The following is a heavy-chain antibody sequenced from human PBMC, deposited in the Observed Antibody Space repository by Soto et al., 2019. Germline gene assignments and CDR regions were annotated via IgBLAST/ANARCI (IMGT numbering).Heavy chain of an antibody. Sequence: SETLSLTCAVYGGSFSDYYWSWIRQPPGKGLEWIGEINHSGSTNYNPSLKSRVTISVDASKNQFSLKVNSVTAADTGVYYCASQALDTAIFDYWGQGTLVTVSS. CDR1: GGSFSDYY. J-gene: IGHJ4*02. CDR2: INHSGST. D-gene: IGHD5-18*01. CDR3: ASQALDTAIFDY. V-gene: IGHV4-34*01.